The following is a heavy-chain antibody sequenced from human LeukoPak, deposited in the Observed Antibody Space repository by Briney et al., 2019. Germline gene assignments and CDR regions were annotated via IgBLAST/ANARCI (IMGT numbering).Heavy chain of an antibody. V-gene: IGHV1-69*06. CDR1: GGTFSSYA. CDR3: ASVIAAAHNWFDS. J-gene: IGHJ5*01. D-gene: IGHD6-13*01. CDR2: IIPIFGTA. Sequence: SVKVSCKASGGTFSSYAISWVRQARGQGLEWMGGIIPIFGTANYAQKFQGRVTITADKSTSTAYMELSSLRSEDTAVYYCASVIAAAHNWFDSWGQGTLVTVSS.